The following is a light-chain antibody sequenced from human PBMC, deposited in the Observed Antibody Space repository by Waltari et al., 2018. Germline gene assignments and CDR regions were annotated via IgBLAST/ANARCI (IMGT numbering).Light chain of an antibody. Sequence: DIQMTQSPSTLSASVGDRVTITCRARQSISSWLAWYQQKPGKAPKLLTYKASSLESGVPSRFSGSGSGTEFTLTISSLQPDDFATYYCQQYNSYSLTFGGGTKVEIK. J-gene: IGKJ4*01. CDR1: QSISSW. V-gene: IGKV1-5*03. CDR2: KAS. CDR3: QQYNSYSLT.